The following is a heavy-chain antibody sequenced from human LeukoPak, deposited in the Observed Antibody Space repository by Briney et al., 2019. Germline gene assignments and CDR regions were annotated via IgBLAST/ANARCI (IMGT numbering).Heavy chain of an antibody. V-gene: IGHV5-51*01. D-gene: IGHD3-10*01. J-gene: IGHJ4*02. CDR1: GYSFTYW. CDR3: ARQDGSGIYYFDC. Sequence: GESLKISCKGSGYSFTYWIGWVRQMPGKGLEWMGVIHPGDSDTRYSPSFQGQVTISVDKSISTAYLQWSSLKASDSAIYYCARQDGSGIYYFDCWGQGTLLTVSS. CDR2: IHPGDSDT.